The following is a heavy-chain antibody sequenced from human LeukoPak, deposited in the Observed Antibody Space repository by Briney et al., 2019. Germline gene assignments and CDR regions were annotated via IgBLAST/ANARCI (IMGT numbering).Heavy chain of an antibody. D-gene: IGHD2-21*02. V-gene: IGHV3-30*04. CDR1: GFTFSNYA. J-gene: IGHJ4*02. CDR3: ASESDSFDY. Sequence: PGRSLRLSCAASGFTFSNYAMHWVRQAPGKGLEWVAVISYDGSNKYYADSVKGRFTISRDNSKNTLYLQMNSLRAVDTAVYYCASESDSFDYWGQGTLVTASS. CDR2: ISYDGSNK.